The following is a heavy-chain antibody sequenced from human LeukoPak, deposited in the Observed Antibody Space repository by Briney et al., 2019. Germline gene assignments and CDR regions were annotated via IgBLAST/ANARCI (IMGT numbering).Heavy chain of an antibody. V-gene: IGHV3-23*01. J-gene: IGHJ4*02. D-gene: IGHD3-10*01. CDR2: FTGSGDTT. Sequence: GGSLRLSCAATGFTFSSYAMSWVRQAPGKGLEWVSTFTGSGDTTYYADSVKGRFTISRDNSKKKLYLQMNSLRAEDTAIYYCATDMVREYDYWGQGTLVTASS. CDR3: ATDMVREYDY. CDR1: GFTFSSYA.